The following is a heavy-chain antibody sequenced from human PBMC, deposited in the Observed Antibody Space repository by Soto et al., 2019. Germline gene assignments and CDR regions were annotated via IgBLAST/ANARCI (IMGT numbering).Heavy chain of an antibody. CDR1: GGSFSGYY. D-gene: IGHD2-15*01. J-gene: IGHJ4*02. V-gene: IGHV4-34*01. CDR2: INHSGST. Sequence: SETLSLTCAVYGGSFSGYYWSWIRQPPGKGLEWIGEINHSGSTNYNPSLKSRVTISVDTSKNQFSLKLSSVTAADTAVYYCAISRCSGGSCYPNQEYYFDYWGQGTLVTVS. CDR3: AISRCSGGSCYPNQEYYFDY.